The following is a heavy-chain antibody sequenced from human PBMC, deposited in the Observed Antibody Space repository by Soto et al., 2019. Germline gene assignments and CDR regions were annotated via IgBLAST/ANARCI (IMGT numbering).Heavy chain of an antibody. CDR2: IYYSGST. D-gene: IGHD4-17*01. CDR1: GGSISSGDYY. J-gene: IGHJ5*02. CDR3: ARDYLYGDYVSWFDP. Sequence: SETLSLTRTVSGGSISSGDYYWSWIRQPPGKGLEWIGYIYYSGSTYYNPSLKSRVTISVDTSKNQFSLKLSSVTAADTAVYYCARDYLYGDYVSWFDPWGQGTLVTVSS. V-gene: IGHV4-30-4*01.